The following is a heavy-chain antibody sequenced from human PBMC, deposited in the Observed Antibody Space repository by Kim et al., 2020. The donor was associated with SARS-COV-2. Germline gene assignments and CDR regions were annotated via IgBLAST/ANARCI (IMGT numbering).Heavy chain of an antibody. V-gene: IGHV1-3*01. Sequence: ASVKVSCKASGYTFTSYAMHWVRQAPGQRLEWMGWINAGNGNTKYSQKFQGRVTITRDTSASTAYMELSSLRSEDTAVYYCARDPITMVWGRGHPYYYYGMDVWGQGTTVTVSS. J-gene: IGHJ6*02. CDR2: INAGNGNT. CDR1: GYTFTSYA. CDR3: ARDPITMVWGRGHPYYYYGMDV. D-gene: IGHD3-10*01.